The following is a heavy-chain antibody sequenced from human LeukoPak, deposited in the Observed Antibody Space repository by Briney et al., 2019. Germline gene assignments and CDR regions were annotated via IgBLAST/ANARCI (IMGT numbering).Heavy chain of an antibody. Sequence: GASEKVSCKASGYTFTSYGISWVRQAPGQGLEWMGWISAYNGNTNYAQKLQGRVTMTTDTSTSTAYMELRSLRSDDTAVYYCARVGPVQLERHQPLKYYYYGMDVWGQGTTVTVSS. J-gene: IGHJ6*02. CDR2: ISAYNGNT. CDR3: ARVGPVQLERHQPLKYYYYGMDV. CDR1: GYTFTSYG. D-gene: IGHD1-1*01. V-gene: IGHV1-18*01.